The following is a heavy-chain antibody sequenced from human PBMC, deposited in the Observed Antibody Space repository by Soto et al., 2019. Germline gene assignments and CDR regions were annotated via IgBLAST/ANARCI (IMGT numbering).Heavy chain of an antibody. CDR3: ARDTFGAERSDNPRGFDY. CDR1: GGTFSSYT. D-gene: IGHD3-10*01. V-gene: IGHV1-69*08. J-gene: IGHJ4*02. Sequence: QVQLVQSGAEVKKPGSSVKVSCKASGGTFSSYTISWVRQAPGQGLEWMGRIIPILGIANYAQKFQGRVTITADKSTSTAYMELSSLRSEDTAVYYCARDTFGAERSDNPRGFDYWGQGTLVTVSS. CDR2: IIPILGIA.